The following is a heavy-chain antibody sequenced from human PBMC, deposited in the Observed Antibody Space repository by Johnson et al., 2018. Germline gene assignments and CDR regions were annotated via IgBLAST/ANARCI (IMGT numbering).Heavy chain of an antibody. V-gene: IGHV3-66*02. CDR1: GFTVSTNY. J-gene: IGHJ1*01. Sequence: EVQLVQSGGNLVQXGGSLRLSCAASGFTVSTNYMSWVRQAPGNGLEWVSVIYSGGSTNYGDSVKGRFTISRDNSKNTPYLQMNSRRAEDTAVYYWAREDISGYYFRHWGQGTLVTVSS. D-gene: IGHD3-22*01. CDR3: AREDISGYYFRH. CDR2: IYSGGST.